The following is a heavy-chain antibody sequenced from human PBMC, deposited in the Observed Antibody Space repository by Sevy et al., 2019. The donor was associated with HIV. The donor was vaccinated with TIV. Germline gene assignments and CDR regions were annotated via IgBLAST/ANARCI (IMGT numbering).Heavy chain of an antibody. V-gene: IGHV1-18*01. CDR1: GYTFPSYG. CDR3: ASGRGGSFAY. Sequence: ASVKVSCKASGYTFPSYGINWVRQAPGQGFEWMGWISAYRANANYAQKFQGRISLTTDRSTTTAYMELTTLEPDDTAVYFCASGRGGSFAYWGQGTQVTVSS. D-gene: IGHD5-12*01. J-gene: IGHJ4*02. CDR2: ISAYRANA.